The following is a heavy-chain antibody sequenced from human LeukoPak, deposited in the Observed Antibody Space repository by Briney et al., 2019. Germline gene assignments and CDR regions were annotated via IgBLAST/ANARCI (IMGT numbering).Heavy chain of an antibody. CDR1: GYTFTGYY. D-gene: IGHD6-13*01. Sequence: GASVKVSCKASGYTFTGYYMHWVRQAPGQGLEWMGWINPNSGGTNYAQKFQGRVTMTRDTSISTAYMELSRLRSDDTAVYYCARTANWGIAAAGHQGLDYWGQGTLVTVSS. CDR3: ARTANWGIAAAGHQGLDY. V-gene: IGHV1-2*02. J-gene: IGHJ4*02. CDR2: INPNSGGT.